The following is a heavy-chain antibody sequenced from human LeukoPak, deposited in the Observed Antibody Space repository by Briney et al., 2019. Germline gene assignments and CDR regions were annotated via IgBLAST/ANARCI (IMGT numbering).Heavy chain of an antibody. CDR3: AKGGYGYGIQRPSPFDS. J-gene: IGHJ4*02. V-gene: IGHV3-30-3*01. D-gene: IGHD5-18*01. CDR1: GFIFSNYA. CDR2: VSYDGNNN. Sequence: GGSLRLSCAASGFIFSNYAMHWVRQAPGKRLEWVAVVSYDGNNNYHTDSVKGRFTISRDNSKNTLYLQMNSLRVDDTAVYFCAKGGYGYGIQRPSPFDSWGQGTLVTVSS.